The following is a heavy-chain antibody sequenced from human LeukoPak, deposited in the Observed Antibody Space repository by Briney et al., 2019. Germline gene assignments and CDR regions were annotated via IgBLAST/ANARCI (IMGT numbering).Heavy chain of an antibody. CDR3: AHMPPGYDSSGPDFDY. V-gene: IGHV2-5*02. D-gene: IGHD3-22*01. CDR2: IYWDDDK. CDR1: GFSLSTSGVG. J-gene: IGHJ4*02. Sequence: SGPTLVKPTQTLTLTCTFSGFSLSTSGVGVGWIRQPPGKALEWLALIYWDDDKRYSPSLKSRLTITKDTSKNQVVLTMTNMDPVDTATYYCAHMPPGYDSSGPDFDYWGQGTLVTVPS.